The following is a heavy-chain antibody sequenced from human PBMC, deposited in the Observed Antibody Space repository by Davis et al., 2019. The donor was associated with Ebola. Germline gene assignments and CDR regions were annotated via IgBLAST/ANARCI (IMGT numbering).Heavy chain of an antibody. CDR3: AKSGLSFGVVKYHYGMDV. D-gene: IGHD3-3*01. Sequence: GGSLRLSCAASGFTFSSYAMHWVRQAPGKGLEWVAVISYDGSNKYYADSVKGRFTISRDNTKNMLYLQMNSLRAEDTAVYYCAKSGLSFGVVKYHYGMDVWGKGTTVTVSS. CDR2: ISYDGSNK. CDR1: GFTFSSYA. J-gene: IGHJ6*04. V-gene: IGHV3-30*04.